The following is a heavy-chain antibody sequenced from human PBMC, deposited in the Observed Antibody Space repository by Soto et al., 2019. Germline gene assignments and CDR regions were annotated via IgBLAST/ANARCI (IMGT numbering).Heavy chain of an antibody. CDR2: IYYSGST. J-gene: IGHJ4*02. Sequence: SETLSLTCTVSGGSISSSSYYWGWIRQPPGKGLEWIGSIYYSGSTYYNPSLKSRVTISVDTSKNQFSLKLSSVAAADTAVYYWARNGLVVVTAIRPGWVDYWGQGTLVTVSS. V-gene: IGHV4-39*01. CDR1: GGSISSSSYY. CDR3: ARNGLVVVTAIRPGWVDY. D-gene: IGHD2-21*02.